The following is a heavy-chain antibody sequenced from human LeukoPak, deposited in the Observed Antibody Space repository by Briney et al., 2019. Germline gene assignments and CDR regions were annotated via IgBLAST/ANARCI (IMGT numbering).Heavy chain of an antibody. CDR1: GFTFNSYS. CDR3: ARENRIPAPFDY. Sequence: GGSLRPSCAVSGFTFNSYSMNWLRQAPGKGLEWVSYISTSSNTIYYADSVKGRFSISRDNAKNSLYLQMDSLRDEDTAVYYCARENRIPAPFDYWGQGTLVTVSS. V-gene: IGHV3-48*02. D-gene: IGHD2-2*01. J-gene: IGHJ4*02. CDR2: ISTSSNTI.